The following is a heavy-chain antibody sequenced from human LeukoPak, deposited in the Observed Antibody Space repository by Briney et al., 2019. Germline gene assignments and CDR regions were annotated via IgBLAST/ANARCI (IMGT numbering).Heavy chain of an antibody. Sequence: GGSLRLSCAASGFTFSSYAMSWVRQAPGKGLEWVSAISGSGGSTYYADSVKGRFTISRDNSKNTLYLQMNSLRAEDTAVYYCARGPYFDWLLWFGAFDIWGQGTMVTVSS. CDR3: ARGPYFDWLLWFGAFDI. J-gene: IGHJ3*02. CDR2: ISGSGGST. D-gene: IGHD3-9*01. V-gene: IGHV3-23*01. CDR1: GFTFSSYA.